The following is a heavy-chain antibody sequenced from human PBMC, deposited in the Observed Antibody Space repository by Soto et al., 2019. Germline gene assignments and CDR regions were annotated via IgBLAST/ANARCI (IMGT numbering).Heavy chain of an antibody. CDR3: AHTGYYDLLTFDY. J-gene: IGHJ4*02. Sequence: SGPTLVNPTQTLTLTCTFSGFSLSSLKMGVGWIRQPPGESLEWLALSYWDDDKRYRPSLNNRLTITKDTSKTQVLLTMTNMDPVDTATYYCAHTGYYDLLTFDYWGQGAQVTVSS. CDR2: SYWDDDK. D-gene: IGHD3-9*01. V-gene: IGHV2-5*02. CDR1: GFSLSSLKMG.